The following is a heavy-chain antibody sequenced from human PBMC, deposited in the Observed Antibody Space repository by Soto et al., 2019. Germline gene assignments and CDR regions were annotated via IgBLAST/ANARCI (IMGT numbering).Heavy chain of an antibody. J-gene: IGHJ4*02. CDR1: GFSLSTSGVG. CDR2: IYWDDDK. Sequence: KESGPTLVKPTQTLTLTCTFSGFSLSTSGVGVGWIRQPPGKALEWLALIYWDDDKRYSPSLKSRLTITKDTSKNQVVLTMKNMDPVETAVYYCANRRSYCSGDSCYSGFVYWGQATLVTVSS. CDR3: ANRRSYCSGDSCYSGFVY. D-gene: IGHD2-15*01. V-gene: IGHV2-5*02.